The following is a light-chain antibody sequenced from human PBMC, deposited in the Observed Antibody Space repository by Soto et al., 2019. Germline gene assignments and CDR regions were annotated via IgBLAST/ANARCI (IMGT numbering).Light chain of an antibody. J-gene: IGKJ4*01. CDR1: QSVRTY. V-gene: IGKV3-11*01. CDR2: GAS. Sequence: ETVLSQSPATLSLSAGDTATLSCRASQSVRTYFAWYQQKSGQAPRLLIYGASSRATGVPDRFTGSGSGTDFTLTISSLEPEDSALYYCQQRDDWVSFGGGTKVDIK. CDR3: QQRDDWVS.